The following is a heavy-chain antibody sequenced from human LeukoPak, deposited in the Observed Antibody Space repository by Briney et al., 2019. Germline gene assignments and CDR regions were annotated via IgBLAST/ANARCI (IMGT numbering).Heavy chain of an antibody. Sequence: GGSLRLSCAASGFTFSMYGMHWVRQVPGKGLEWAALISYDGSNKYYADSVKGRFTISRDNSKNTLYLQMNSLRAEDTAVYYCAKDHLAGYSYGGFYFDFWGQGTLVTVSS. V-gene: IGHV3-30*18. D-gene: IGHD5-18*01. J-gene: IGHJ4*02. CDR3: AKDHLAGYSYGGFYFDF. CDR1: GFTFSMYG. CDR2: ISYDGSNK.